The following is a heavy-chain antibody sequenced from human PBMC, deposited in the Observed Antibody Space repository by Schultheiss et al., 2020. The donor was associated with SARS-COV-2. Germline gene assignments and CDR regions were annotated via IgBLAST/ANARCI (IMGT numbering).Heavy chain of an antibody. Sequence: SETLSLTCAVYGGSFSGYYWSWIRQPAGKGLEWIGRIYTSGSTNYNPSLKSRVTISVDTSKNQFSLKLSSVTAADTAVYYCARAYYYDSSGYSDAFDIWGQGTMVTVSS. CDR1: GGSFSGYY. D-gene: IGHD3-22*01. V-gene: IGHV4-59*10. CDR3: ARAYYYDSSGYSDAFDI. CDR2: IYTSGST. J-gene: IGHJ3*02.